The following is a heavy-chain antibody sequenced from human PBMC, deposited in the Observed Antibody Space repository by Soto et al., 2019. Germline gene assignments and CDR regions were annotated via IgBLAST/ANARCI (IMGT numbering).Heavy chain of an antibody. V-gene: IGHV5-51*01. CDR2: IYPGDSDT. CDR1: GYSFTSYW. CDR3: ARRLAAAGKVYYYGMDV. D-gene: IGHD6-13*01. J-gene: IGHJ6*02. Sequence: GESLKISCQGSGYSFTSYWIGWVRQMPGKGLEWMGIIYPGDSDTRYSPSFQGQVTISADKSISTAYLQWSSLKASDTAMYYCARRLAAAGKVYYYGMDVWGQGTTVTVSS.